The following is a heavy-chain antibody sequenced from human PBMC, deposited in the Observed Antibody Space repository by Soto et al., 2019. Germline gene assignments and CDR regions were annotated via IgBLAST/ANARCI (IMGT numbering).Heavy chain of an antibody. Sequence: ASVKVSCKASGYTFTSYGISWVRQAHGQGLEWMGWISAYNGNTNYAQKLQGRVTMTTDTSTSTASMELRSLRSDDTAVYYCARDSMIVVVEPLGAFDIWGQGTMVTV. J-gene: IGHJ3*02. D-gene: IGHD3-22*01. CDR1: GYTFTSYG. CDR2: ISAYNGNT. V-gene: IGHV1-18*01. CDR3: ARDSMIVVVEPLGAFDI.